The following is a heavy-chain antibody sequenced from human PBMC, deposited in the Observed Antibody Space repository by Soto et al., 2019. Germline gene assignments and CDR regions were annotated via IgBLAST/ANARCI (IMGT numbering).Heavy chain of an antibody. V-gene: IGHV3-30-3*01. CDR2: ISYDGSNK. D-gene: IGHD5-12*01. CDR1: GFTFSSYA. CDR3: ARDRRRDGYNSFDY. Sequence: QVQLVESGGGVVQPGRSLRLSCAASGFTFSSYAMHWVRQAPGKGLEWVAVISYDGSNKYYADSVKGRFTISRDNSKNTLYLQMNSLRAEDTAVYYCARDRRRDGYNSFDYWGQGPLVTVSS. J-gene: IGHJ4*02.